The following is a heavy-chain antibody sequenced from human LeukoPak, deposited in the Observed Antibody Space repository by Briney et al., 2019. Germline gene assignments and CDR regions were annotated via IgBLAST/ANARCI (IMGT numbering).Heavy chain of an antibody. D-gene: IGHD3-3*01. V-gene: IGHV4-34*01. CDR3: ARGGDKYYDFWSGSKTFMDV. CDR2: INHSGST. CDR1: GGSFSGYY. J-gene: IGHJ6*02. Sequence: SETLSLTCAVYGGSFSGYYWSWIRQPPGKGLEWIREINHSGSTNYNPSLKSRVTISVDTSKNQFSLKLSSVTAADTAVYYCARGGDKYYDFWSGSKTFMDVWGQGTTVTVS.